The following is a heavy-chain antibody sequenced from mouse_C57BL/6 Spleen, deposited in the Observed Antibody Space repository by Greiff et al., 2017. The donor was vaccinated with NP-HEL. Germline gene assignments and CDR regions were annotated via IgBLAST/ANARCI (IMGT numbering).Heavy chain of an antibody. CDR2: ISSGGSYT. CDR3: ARRMYYGSSYWYFDV. Sequence: DVMLVESGGDLVKPGGSLKLSCAASGFTFSSYGMSWVRQTPDKRLEWVATISSGGSYTYYPDSVKGRFTISRDNAKNTLYLQMSSLKSEDTAMYYCARRMYYGSSYWYFDVWGTGTTVTVSS. D-gene: IGHD1-1*01. V-gene: IGHV5-6*02. J-gene: IGHJ1*03. CDR1: GFTFSSYG.